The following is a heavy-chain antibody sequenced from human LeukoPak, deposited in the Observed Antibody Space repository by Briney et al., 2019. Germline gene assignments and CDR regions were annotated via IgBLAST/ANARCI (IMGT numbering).Heavy chain of an antibody. CDR3: AHSGSYYRTFDY. V-gene: IGHV1-18*01. CDR1: GYTFTRYG. J-gene: IGHJ4*02. Sequence: ASVKVSCKASGYTFTRYGISWVRQAPGQGLEWMGWISAYNGNTNYAQKLQGRVTMTTDTSTSTAYMELRSLRSDDTAVYYCAHSGSYYRTFDYWGQGTLVTVSS. CDR2: ISAYNGNT. D-gene: IGHD3-10*01.